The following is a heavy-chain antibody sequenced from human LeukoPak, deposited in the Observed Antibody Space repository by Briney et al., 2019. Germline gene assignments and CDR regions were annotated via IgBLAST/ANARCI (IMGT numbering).Heavy chain of an antibody. CDR1: GGSFSGYY. J-gene: IGHJ6*03. V-gene: IGHV4-34*01. Sequence: SETLSLTCAVYGGSFSGYYWSWIRQPPGKGLEWIGEINHSGSTNYNPSLKSRVTISVDTSKNRFSLKLSCVTAADTAVYYWEGVRDIVVVVAATPYYYMDVWGEGTTVTVSS. CDR2: INHSGST. CDR3: EGVRDIVVVVAATPYYYMDV. D-gene: IGHD2-15*01.